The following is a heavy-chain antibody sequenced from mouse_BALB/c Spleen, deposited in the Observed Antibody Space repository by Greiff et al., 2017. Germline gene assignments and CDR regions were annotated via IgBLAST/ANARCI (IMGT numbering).Heavy chain of an antibody. V-gene: IGHV5-6-5*01. CDR1: GFTFSSYA. Sequence: EVMLVESGGGLVKPGGSLKLSCAASGFTFSSYAMSWVRQTPEKRLEWVASISSGGSTYYPDSVKGRFTISRDNARNILYLQMSSLRSEDTAMYYCARGLLDAMDYWGQGTSVTVSS. J-gene: IGHJ4*01. D-gene: IGHD6-1*01. CDR2: ISSGGST. CDR3: ARGLLDAMDY.